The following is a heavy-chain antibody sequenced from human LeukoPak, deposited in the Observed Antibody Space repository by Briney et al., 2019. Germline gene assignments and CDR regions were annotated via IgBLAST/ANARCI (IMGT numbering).Heavy chain of an antibody. CDR3: ARGNYDSSGYYQNYFDY. CDR1: GGSISSYY. Sequence: SETLSLTCTVSGGSISSYYWSWLRQPPGKGLEWIGYIYYSGSTNYNPSLKSRVSISVDTSKNQFSLKLSSVTAADTAVYYCARGNYDSSGYYQNYFDYWGQGTLVTVSS. J-gene: IGHJ4*02. V-gene: IGHV4-59*01. CDR2: IYYSGST. D-gene: IGHD3-22*01.